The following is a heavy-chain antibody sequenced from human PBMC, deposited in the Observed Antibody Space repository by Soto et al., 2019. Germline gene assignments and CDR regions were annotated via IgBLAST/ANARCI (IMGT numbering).Heavy chain of an antibody. J-gene: IGHJ4*02. CDR3: ARFGENYDILTGSYYFDY. V-gene: IGHV4-59*01. CDR1: GGSISSYY. CDR2: IYYSGST. Sequence: SETLSLTCTFSGGSISSYYWSWIRQPPGKGLEWIGYIYYSGSTNYNPSLKSRVTISVDTSKNQFSLKLSSVTAADTAVYYCARFGENYDILTGSYYFDYWGQGTLVTVSS. D-gene: IGHD3-9*01.